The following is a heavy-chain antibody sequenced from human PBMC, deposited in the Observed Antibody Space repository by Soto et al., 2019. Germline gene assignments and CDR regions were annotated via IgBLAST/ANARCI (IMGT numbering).Heavy chain of an antibody. D-gene: IGHD2-15*01. V-gene: IGHV1-2*04. CDR3: ARGPSIVVVVAPPNTDYYMDV. CDR2: INPNSGGT. J-gene: IGHJ6*03. Sequence: ASVKVSCKASGYTFTGYYMHWVRQAPGQGLEWMGWINPNSGGTNYAQKFQGWVTMTRDTSISTAYMELSRLRSDDTAVYYCARGPSIVVVVAPPNTDYYMDVWGKGTTVTVSS. CDR1: GYTFTGYY.